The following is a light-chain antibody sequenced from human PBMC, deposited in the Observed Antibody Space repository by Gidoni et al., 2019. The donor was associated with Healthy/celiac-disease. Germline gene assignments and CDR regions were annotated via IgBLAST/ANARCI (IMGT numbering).Light chain of an antibody. CDR1: QDISNY. J-gene: IGKJ3*01. Sequence: DIQISQSPSSLSASVGDRVTITCQASQDISNYLKWYQQKPGKEPNLLIYDAANLETGVPSRFSGSGCGTDLTITISSLQQEDIATDYCQQYDNRPRGTFGPGTKVEIK. V-gene: IGKV1-33*01. CDR2: DAA. CDR3: QQYDNRPRGT.